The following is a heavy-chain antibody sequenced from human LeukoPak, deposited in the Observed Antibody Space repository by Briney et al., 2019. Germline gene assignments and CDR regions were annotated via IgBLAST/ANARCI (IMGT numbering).Heavy chain of an antibody. J-gene: IGHJ6*02. D-gene: IGHD3-3*01. Sequence: SXXLSCAASGFTFSSYEMNWVRQAPGKGLEWVSYISSSGSTIYYADSVKGRSTISRDNAKNSLYLQMNSLRAEDTAVYYCARAAPLDLTPYYYYGMDVWGQGTTVTVSS. CDR1: GFTFSSYE. CDR2: ISSSGSTI. V-gene: IGHV3-48*03. CDR3: ARAAPLDLTPYYYYGMDV.